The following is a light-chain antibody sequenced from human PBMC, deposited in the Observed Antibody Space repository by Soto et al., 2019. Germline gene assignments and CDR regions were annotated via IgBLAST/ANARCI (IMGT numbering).Light chain of an antibody. V-gene: IGKV3-11*01. CDR2: DTS. CDR1: QKLNNF. J-gene: IGKJ4*01. CDR3: HQRTTWPT. Sequence: EIVLTQSPATLSLSPGERATLSYRASQKLNNFLAWYQQKRCQAPRLPIYDTSNRATGIPARFSGSGSRTAHTVTIISLAPEDFAVYYCHQRTTWPTFRGGTTVEIK.